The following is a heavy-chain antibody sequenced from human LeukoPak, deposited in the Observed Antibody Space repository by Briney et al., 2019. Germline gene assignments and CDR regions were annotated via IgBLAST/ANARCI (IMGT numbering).Heavy chain of an antibody. J-gene: IGHJ4*02. D-gene: IGHD4-17*01. V-gene: IGHV3-53*01. CDR2: MFSDGRT. CDR3: ARTNPVYGDYDY. CDR1: GFSVNDNY. Sequence: PGGSLRLSCAVSGFSVNDNYMSWVRQAPGKGLQWVSVMFSDGRTYYADSVKGRFTISRDLARNTLLLQMHSLRADDTAVHYCARTNPVYGDYDYWGQGTLVTVSS.